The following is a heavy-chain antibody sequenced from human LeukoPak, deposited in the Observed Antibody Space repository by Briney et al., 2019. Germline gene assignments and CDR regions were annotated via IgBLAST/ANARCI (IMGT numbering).Heavy chain of an antibody. V-gene: IGHV3-23*01. CDR2: ISGSGGST. CDR3: AKDLSPLYYYYGMDV. CDR1: GFTFSSYA. J-gene: IGHJ6*02. Sequence: TGGSLRLSCAASGFTFSSYAMSWVRQAPGKGLEWVSGISGSGGSTYYADSVKGRFTISRDNSKNTLYLQMNSLSAEDTAVYYCAKDLSPLYYYYGMDVWGQGTTVTVSS.